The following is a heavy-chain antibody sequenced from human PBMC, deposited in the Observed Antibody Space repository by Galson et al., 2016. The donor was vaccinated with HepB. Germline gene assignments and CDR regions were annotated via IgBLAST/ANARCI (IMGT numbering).Heavy chain of an antibody. CDR3: ARQDTYYYDSSGFLY. D-gene: IGHD3-22*01. V-gene: IGHV5-51*01. CDR1: GYNPATYW. Sequence: QSGAEVKKPGESLKISCKTSGYNPATYWIGWVRQMPGKGLEWMGVIYPLDPDPRYSPSFEGQVTISADQSIRTAYLQWNSLKASDTAMYFCARQDTYYYDSSGFLYWGQGTLVTVSS. J-gene: IGHJ4*02. CDR2: IYPLDPDP.